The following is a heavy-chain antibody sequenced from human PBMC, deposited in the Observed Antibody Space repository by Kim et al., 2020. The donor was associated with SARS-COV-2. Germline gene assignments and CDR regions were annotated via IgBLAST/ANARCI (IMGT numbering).Heavy chain of an antibody. V-gene: IGHV3-23*01. J-gene: IGHJ4*02. CDR3: AKDRYSGGYHRFDY. CDR2: ISASGGST. Sequence: GGSLRLSCAASGFIFSNYAMSWVRQAPGKGLEWVSGISASGGSTYYVDSVKGRFTISRDKSKNTLYLQMNSLRAEDTAEYYCAKDRYSGGYHRFDYWGQGTLVTVSS. D-gene: IGHD1-26*01. CDR1: GFIFSNYA.